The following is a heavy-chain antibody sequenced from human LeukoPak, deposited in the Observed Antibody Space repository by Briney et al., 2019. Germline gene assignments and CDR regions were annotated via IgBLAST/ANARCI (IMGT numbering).Heavy chain of an antibody. J-gene: IGHJ5*02. D-gene: IGHD5-18*01. V-gene: IGHV4-39*01. CDR3: ARLGYGNGRVNWFDP. Sequence: PSETLSLTCTVSGGSISSSINYWAWIRQPPAKGLEWIATTKYGASTFYNPSLRSRVTISVDTSKNQFSLKVNSVTAADTAVYYCARLGYGNGRVNWFDPWGQGNLVTVSS. CDR1: GGSISSSINY. CDR2: TKYGAST.